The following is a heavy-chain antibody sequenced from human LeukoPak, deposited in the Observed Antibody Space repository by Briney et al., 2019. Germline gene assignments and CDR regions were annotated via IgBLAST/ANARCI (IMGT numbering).Heavy chain of an antibody. J-gene: IGHJ6*02. CDR3: ASLSKQYYYGMDV. Sequence: SETLSLTCAVSGGSINSGGYSWSWIRQPPGKGLEWIGYIYHSGSTYYNPSLKSRVTISVDRSKNQFSLKLSSVTAADTAVYYCASLSKQYYYGMDVWGQGTTVTVSS. CDR1: GGSINSGGYS. D-gene: IGHD3-9*01. CDR2: IYHSGST. V-gene: IGHV4-30-2*01.